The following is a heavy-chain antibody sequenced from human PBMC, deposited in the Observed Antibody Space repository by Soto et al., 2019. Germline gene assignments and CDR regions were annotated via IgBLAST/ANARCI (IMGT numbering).Heavy chain of an antibody. Sequence: SETLSLTCTVSGYFITNGYYWGWFRQPPGKGLEWIGTLYYTGITYYNPSLKSRVTISVDTSKNQFSLKLNSVTAADAAVYYCARVGVQLWRTNFYFWGLGVLVTASS. V-gene: IGHV4-38-2*02. D-gene: IGHD5-18*01. J-gene: IGHJ4*02. CDR2: LYYTGIT. CDR1: GYFITNGYY. CDR3: ARVGVQLWRTNFYF.